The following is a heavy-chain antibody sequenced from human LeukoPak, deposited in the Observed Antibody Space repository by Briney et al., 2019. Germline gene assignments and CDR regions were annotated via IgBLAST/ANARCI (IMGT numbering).Heavy chain of an antibody. CDR3: ASQRGGYYYDSSGSYPDAFDI. D-gene: IGHD3-22*01. CDR2: IYTSGST. V-gene: IGHV4-4*07. Sequence: SETLSLTCTVSGGSISSYYWSWIRQPAGKGLEWIGRIYTSGSTNYNPSLKSRVTMSVDTSKNQFSLKLSSVTAADTAVYYCASQRGGYYYDSSGSYPDAFDIWGQGTMVTVSS. CDR1: GGSISSYY. J-gene: IGHJ3*02.